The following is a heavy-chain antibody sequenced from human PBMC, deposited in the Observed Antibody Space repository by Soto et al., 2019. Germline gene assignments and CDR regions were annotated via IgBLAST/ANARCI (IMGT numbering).Heavy chain of an antibody. CDR2: ISGSGVST. CDR3: AKGPGVGGVIPFDY. CDR1: GFTFSSYS. J-gene: IGHJ4*02. Sequence: GGSLRLSCAASGFTFSSYSMSWVRQAPGKGLEWVSAISGSGVSTYYADSVKGRFTISRDTSKNTLYLQMNSLRAEDTAVYYCAKGPGVGGVIPFDYWGQGTRVTVSS. D-gene: IGHD3-16*01. V-gene: IGHV3-23*01.